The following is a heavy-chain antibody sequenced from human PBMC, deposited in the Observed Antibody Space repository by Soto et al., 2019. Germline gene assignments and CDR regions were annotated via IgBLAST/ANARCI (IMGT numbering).Heavy chain of an antibody. D-gene: IGHD4-17*01. Sequence: PSETLSLTCSVSGGPMSKFYWSWIRKTAGKGLEWMGRVYATGTSDYNPSLRSRIAMSVDISKKTFSLRLRSVTAADTGVYYCVRDGSKTLRDCFDPWGQGILVTVSS. V-gene: IGHV4-4*07. CDR2: VYATGTS. J-gene: IGHJ5*02. CDR3: VRDGSKTLRDCFDP. CDR1: GGPMSKFY.